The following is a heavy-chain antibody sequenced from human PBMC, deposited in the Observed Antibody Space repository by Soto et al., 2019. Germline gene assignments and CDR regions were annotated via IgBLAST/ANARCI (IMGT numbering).Heavy chain of an antibody. CDR2: INHSGST. Sequence: SETLSLTCAVYGGSFSGYYWSWIRQPPGKGLEWIGEINHSGSTNYNPSLKSRVTISVDTSKNQFSLKLSSVTAADTAVYYCARGSPFPPRVAGTRWFDPWGQGTLVTVSS. CDR3: ARGSPFPPRVAGTRWFDP. J-gene: IGHJ5*02. CDR1: GGSFSGYY. V-gene: IGHV4-34*01. D-gene: IGHD6-19*01.